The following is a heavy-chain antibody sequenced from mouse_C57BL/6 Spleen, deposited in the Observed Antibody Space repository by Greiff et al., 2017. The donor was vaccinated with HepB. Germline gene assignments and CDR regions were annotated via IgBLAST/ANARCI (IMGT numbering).Heavy chain of an antibody. CDR3: ARGPYGYDGAWFAY. CDR1: GYSITSCYY. D-gene: IGHD2-2*01. J-gene: IGHJ3*01. V-gene: IGHV3-6*01. CDR2: IRYDGSN. Sequence: EVQLQQSGPGLVKPSQSLSLTCSVTGYSITSCYYWNWIRQSPGNNLEGMGYIRYDGSNNYNPSLKNRISITRDTSTNQFFLKLNTVTTEDTATYYCARGPYGYDGAWFAYWGQGTLVTVSA.